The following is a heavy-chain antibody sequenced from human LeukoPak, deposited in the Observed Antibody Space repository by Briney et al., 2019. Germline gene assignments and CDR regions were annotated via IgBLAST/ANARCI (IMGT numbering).Heavy chain of an antibody. CDR3: ARVRNLRGDY. J-gene: IGHJ4*02. D-gene: IGHD4-17*01. Sequence: GGSLRLSCAASGFTFSSYSMNWVRQAPGRGLEWVSCISSGSSTIYYADSVKGRFTISRDNAKNSLYLQMNSLRAEDTAVYYCARVRNLRGDYWGQGTLVTVSS. V-gene: IGHV3-48*01. CDR1: GFTFSSYS. CDR2: ISSGSSTI.